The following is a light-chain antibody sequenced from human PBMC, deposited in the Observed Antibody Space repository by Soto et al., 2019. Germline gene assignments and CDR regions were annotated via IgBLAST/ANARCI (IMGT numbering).Light chain of an antibody. Sequence: DIQMTQSPSTLSASLGDRVTITCRASQSISSWLAWYQQRPGKAPKVLIYKASSLESGVPSRFSGSGSGTEFTLTISSLQPEDFATYYCQQLNSYPWTFGQGTKVDI. CDR1: QSISSW. CDR2: KAS. CDR3: QQLNSYPWT. V-gene: IGKV1-5*03. J-gene: IGKJ1*01.